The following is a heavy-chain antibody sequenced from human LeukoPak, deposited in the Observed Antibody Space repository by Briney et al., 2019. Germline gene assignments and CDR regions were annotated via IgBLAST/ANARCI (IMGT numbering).Heavy chain of an antibody. CDR3: ARDGGWHRFDY. V-gene: IGHV3-7*03. J-gene: IGHJ4*02. CDR2: INEDGSQK. Sequence: PGGSLRLSCAASGFTFSSYAMSWVRQAPEKGLEWVANINEDGSQKYYLGSVTGRFTISRDDAKNSLYLQMNSLSAEDTAMYYCARDGGWHRFDYWGQGTLVIVPS. D-gene: IGHD6-19*01. CDR1: GFTFSSYA.